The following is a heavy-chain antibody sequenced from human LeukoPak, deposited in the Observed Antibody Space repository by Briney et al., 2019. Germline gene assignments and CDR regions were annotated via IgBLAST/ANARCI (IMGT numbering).Heavy chain of an antibody. CDR3: ARGSKPRIAAAAPY. V-gene: IGHV1-2*02. J-gene: IGHJ4*02. CDR2: INPNSGGT. D-gene: IGHD6-13*01. Sequence: ASVKVSCKASGCTFTGYYMHWVRQAPGQGLEWMGWINPNSGGTNYAQKFQGRVTMTRDTSISTAYMELSRLRSDDTAVYYCARGSKPRIAAAAPYWGQGTLVTVSS. CDR1: GCTFTGYY.